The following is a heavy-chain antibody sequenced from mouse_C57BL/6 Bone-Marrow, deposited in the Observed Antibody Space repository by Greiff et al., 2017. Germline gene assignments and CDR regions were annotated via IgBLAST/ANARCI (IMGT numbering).Heavy chain of an antibody. CDR1: GFTFSSYA. CDR2: ISDGGSYT. CDR3: ARDWDYYGSSYDYFDY. Sequence: EVQRVESGGGLVKPGGSLKLSCAASGFTFSSYAMSWVRPTPEKRLAWVATISDGGSYTYYPDNVTGRFTISRDNAKNNLYLQMSHLKSEDTAMYYCARDWDYYGSSYDYFDYWGQGTTLTVSS. D-gene: IGHD1-1*01. V-gene: IGHV5-4*01. J-gene: IGHJ2*01.